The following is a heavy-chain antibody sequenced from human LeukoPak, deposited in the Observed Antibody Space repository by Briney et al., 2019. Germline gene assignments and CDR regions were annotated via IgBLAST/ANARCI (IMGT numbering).Heavy chain of an antibody. Sequence: PSETLSLTCTVSGGSISSDYWSWIRQPPGKGLEWIGYIYYSGSTNYNPSLKSRVTISVDTSKNQFSLKLSSVTAADTAVYYCARMTGYYNVLSHYYYMHVWGKGTTVTVSS. CDR2: IYYSGST. J-gene: IGHJ6*03. CDR3: ARMTGYYNVLSHYYYMHV. D-gene: IGHD3-9*01. CDR1: GGSISSDY. V-gene: IGHV4-59*01.